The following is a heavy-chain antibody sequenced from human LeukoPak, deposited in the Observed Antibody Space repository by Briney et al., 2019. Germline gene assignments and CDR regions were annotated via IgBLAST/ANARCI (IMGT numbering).Heavy chain of an antibody. CDR1: GFTFSSYA. D-gene: IGHD3-3*01. J-gene: IGHJ4*02. CDR2: ISGSGGST. V-gene: IGHV3-23*01. CDR3: AKTYYDFWSGVDY. Sequence: TGGSLRLSCAASGFTFSSYAIRWVRQAPGKGLEWVSAISGSGGSTYYADSVKGRFTISRDNSKNTLYLQMNSLRAEDTAVYYCAKTYYDFWSGVDYWGQGTLVTVSS.